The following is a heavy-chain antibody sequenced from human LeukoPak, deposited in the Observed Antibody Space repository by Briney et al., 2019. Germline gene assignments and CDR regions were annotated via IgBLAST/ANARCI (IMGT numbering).Heavy chain of an antibody. CDR1: GFTFSSYE. CDR2: FIIIGSPI. Sequence: HPGGSLRLSCAASGFTFSSYEMNWVRQAPGKGLEWVSYFIIIGSPIYYADSVKGRFTISRDNAKNSLYLQMNSLRAEDTAVYYCTAQLKQYYDILTGYPYYYMDVWGKGTTVTVSS. D-gene: IGHD3-9*01. V-gene: IGHV3-48*03. CDR3: TAQLKQYYDILTGYPYYYMDV. J-gene: IGHJ6*03.